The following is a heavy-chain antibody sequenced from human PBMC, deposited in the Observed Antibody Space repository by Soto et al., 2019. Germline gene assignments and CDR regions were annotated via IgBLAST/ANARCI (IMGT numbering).Heavy chain of an antibody. CDR3: AREYSGYEGGCSGGSCLNTNYYYYGMDV. V-gene: IGHV1-18*01. D-gene: IGHD2-15*01. Sequence: GASVKVSCKASGYTFTSYGISWVRQAPGQGLEWMGWISAYNGNTNYAQKLQGRVTMTTDTSTSTAYTELRSLRSDDTAVYYCAREYSGYEGGCSGGSCLNTNYYYYGMDVWGQGTTVTVSS. CDR2: ISAYNGNT. J-gene: IGHJ6*02. CDR1: GYTFTSYG.